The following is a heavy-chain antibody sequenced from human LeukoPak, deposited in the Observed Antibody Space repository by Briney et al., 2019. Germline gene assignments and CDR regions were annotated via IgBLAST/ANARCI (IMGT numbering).Heavy chain of an antibody. CDR1: GFTFTSYS. V-gene: IGHV3-23*01. J-gene: IGHJ4*02. CDR3: AGDSLMGATLYYFDY. Sequence: PGGSLRLSCAASGFTFTSYSMNWVRQAPGKGLEWVSTISGGGGSTYYADSVKGRFTISRDNAKNSLYLQMNSLRAEDTAVYYCAGDSLMGATLYYFDYWGQGTLVTVSS. D-gene: IGHD1-26*01. CDR2: ISGGGGST.